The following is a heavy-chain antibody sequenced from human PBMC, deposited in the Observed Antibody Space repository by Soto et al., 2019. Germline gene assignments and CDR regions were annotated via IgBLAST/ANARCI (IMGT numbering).Heavy chain of an antibody. J-gene: IGHJ5*02. CDR3: ARGVGSGIYYNQYNWFDP. CDR1: GYTFTTYG. V-gene: IGHV1-18*01. Sequence: ASVKVSCKASGYTFTTYGIIWVRQAPGQGLEWMGWINAYNGNTKYAQKLQGRVTMTTDTSTSTAYMELRSLISDDTAVYYCARGVGSGIYYNQYNWFDPWGQGTLVTVSS. CDR2: INAYNGNT. D-gene: IGHD3-10*01.